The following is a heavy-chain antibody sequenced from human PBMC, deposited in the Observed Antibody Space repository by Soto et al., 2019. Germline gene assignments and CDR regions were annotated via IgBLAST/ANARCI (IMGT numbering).Heavy chain of an antibody. Sequence: PSETLSLTCTVPGGSISSSSYYWGWIRQPPGKGLEWIGSIYYSGSTYYNPSLKSRVTISVDTSKNQFSLKMTSVTAADTAVYYCAIFNVYCIRGRCHGHSVLAVWGNGTTVPVS. D-gene: IGHD2-15*01. J-gene: IGHJ6*03. CDR3: AIFNVYCIRGRCHGHSVLAV. CDR1: GGSISSSSYY. CDR2: IYYSGST. V-gene: IGHV4-39*01.